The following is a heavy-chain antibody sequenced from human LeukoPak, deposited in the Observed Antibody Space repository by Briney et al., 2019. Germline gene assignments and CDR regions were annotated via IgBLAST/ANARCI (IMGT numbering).Heavy chain of an antibody. CDR3: ARVTGSIDY. J-gene: IGHJ4*02. V-gene: IGHV1-8*01. D-gene: IGHD1-26*01. CDR2: MNPKSGNK. Sequence: ASVKVSCKASGYTFTRYDINSVRQATGQGLEWMGWMNPKSGNKGFAQKFQGRVTMTRDTSISTAYMELGSLRSEDTAVYYCARVTGSIDYWGQGTLVTVSS. CDR1: GYTFTRYD.